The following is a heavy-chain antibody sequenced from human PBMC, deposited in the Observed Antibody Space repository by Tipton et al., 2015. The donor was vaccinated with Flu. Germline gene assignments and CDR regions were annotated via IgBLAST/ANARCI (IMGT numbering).Heavy chain of an antibody. J-gene: IGHJ6*02. Sequence: TLSLTCSVSGGPISGYYWSWIRQPPGKGLEWIGSIHHSGSTNYNPSLKSRVTISVDTSKNQFSLKLSSVTAADTAVYYCARDSAAHYGMDVWGQGTTVTVSS. V-gene: IGHV4-59*08. D-gene: IGHD6-13*01. CDR3: ARDSAAHYGMDV. CDR1: GGPISGYY. CDR2: IHHSGST.